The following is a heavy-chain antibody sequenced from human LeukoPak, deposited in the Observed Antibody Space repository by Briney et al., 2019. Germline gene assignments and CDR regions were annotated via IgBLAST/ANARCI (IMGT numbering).Heavy chain of an antibody. J-gene: IGHJ6*02. CDR2: INPSGGST. V-gene: IGHV1-46*01. CDR3: ARDLGSGPSYGMDV. D-gene: IGHD6-19*01. Sequence: GESLKISCKVSGYSSSNYWIAWVRQAPGQGLEWMGIINPSGGSTSYAQKFQGRVTMTRDTSTSTVYMELSSLRSEDTAVHYCARDLGSGPSYGMDVWGQGTTVTVSS. CDR1: GYSSSNYW.